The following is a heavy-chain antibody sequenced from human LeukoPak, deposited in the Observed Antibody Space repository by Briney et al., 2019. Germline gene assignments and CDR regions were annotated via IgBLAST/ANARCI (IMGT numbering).Heavy chain of an antibody. CDR2: ISGSGGST. CDR1: GLTFSSYA. J-gene: IGHJ4*02. Sequence: PGGSLRLSCAASGLTFSSYAMSWVRQAPGKGLEWVSAISGSGGSTYYADSVKGRFTISRDNSKNTLYLQMNSLRAEDTAVYYCAHFGAYDFWSGYPASDYWGQGTLVTVSS. D-gene: IGHD3-3*01. V-gene: IGHV3-23*01. CDR3: AHFGAYDFWSGYPASDY.